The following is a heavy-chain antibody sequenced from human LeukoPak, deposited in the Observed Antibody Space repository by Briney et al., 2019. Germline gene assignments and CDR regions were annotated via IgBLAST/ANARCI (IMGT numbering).Heavy chain of an antibody. D-gene: IGHD5-18*01. CDR1: GFTFSSYS. J-gene: IGHJ4*02. CDR2: ISSSSSYI. CDR3: ARVDTAMVTRMNDY. V-gene: IGHV3-21*01. Sequence: GGSLRLSCAASGFTFSSYSMNWVRQAPGKGLEWVSSISSSSSYIYYADSVKGRFTISRDNAKNSLYLQMNSLRAEDTAVYYCARVDTAMVTRMNDYWGQGTLVTVSS.